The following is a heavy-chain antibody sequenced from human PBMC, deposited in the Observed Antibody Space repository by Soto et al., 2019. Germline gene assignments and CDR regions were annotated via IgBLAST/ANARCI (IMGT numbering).Heavy chain of an antibody. D-gene: IGHD3-16*01. CDR2: IYSGGST. CDR1: GFTVSHNY. Sequence: GGSLRLSCAASGFTVSHNYMNWVRQAPGKGLEWVSVIYSGGSTYYADSVKGRFTISRDNSKNTLYLQMNSLRAEDTAVYYCARAPLRYDSQGFQTPALGFDSWGQGTLVTVSS. CDR3: ARAPLRYDSQGFQTPALGFDS. V-gene: IGHV3-66*01. J-gene: IGHJ4*02.